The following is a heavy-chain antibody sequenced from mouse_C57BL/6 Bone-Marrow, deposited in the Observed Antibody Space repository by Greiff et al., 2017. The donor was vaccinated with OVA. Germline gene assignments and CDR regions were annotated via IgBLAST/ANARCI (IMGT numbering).Heavy chain of an antibody. J-gene: IGHJ2*01. V-gene: IGHV1-55*01. D-gene: IGHD1-1*02. Sequence: QVQLQQPGAELVKPGASVKMSCKASGYTFTSYWMTWVKQRPGQGLEWIGDIYPGRGSTNYNEKFKSKATLPVDKSSSTAYMQISSLTSEDSAVVYCSRGDCVSYVFYFDYWGQGTILTVSS. CDR3: SRGDCVSYVFYFDY. CDR2: IYPGRGST. CDR1: GYTFTSYW.